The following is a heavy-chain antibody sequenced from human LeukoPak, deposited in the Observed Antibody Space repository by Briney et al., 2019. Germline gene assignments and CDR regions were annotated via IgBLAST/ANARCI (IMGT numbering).Heavy chain of an antibody. J-gene: IGHJ4*02. CDR1: GYTFTSYG. CDR2: INPNSGGT. Sequence: ASVKVSCKASGYTFTSYGISWVRQAPGQGLEWMGWINPNSGGTNYAQKFQGRVTMTRDTSISTAYMELSRLRSDDTAVYYCARDLSLGTYYYDSSTTFDYWGQGTLVTVSS. D-gene: IGHD3-22*01. CDR3: ARDLSLGTYYYDSSTTFDY. V-gene: IGHV1-2*02.